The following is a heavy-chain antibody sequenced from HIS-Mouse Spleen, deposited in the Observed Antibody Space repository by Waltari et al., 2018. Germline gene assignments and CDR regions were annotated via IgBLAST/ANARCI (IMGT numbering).Heavy chain of an antibody. CDR2: INHSGST. D-gene: IGHD6-13*01. Sequence: QVQLQQWGAGLLKPSETLSLTCAVYGGSFSGYYWSWIRQPPGKGLEWIGEINHSGSTTYNPSLKSRVTRSVDTSKNQFSLKLSSVTAADTAVYYCARGKGSSSWYYFDYWGQGTLVTVSS. V-gene: IGHV4-34*01. CDR1: GGSFSGYY. J-gene: IGHJ4*02. CDR3: ARGKGSSSWYYFDY.